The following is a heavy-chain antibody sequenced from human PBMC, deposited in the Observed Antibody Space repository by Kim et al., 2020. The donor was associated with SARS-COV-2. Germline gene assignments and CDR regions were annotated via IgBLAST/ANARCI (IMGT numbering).Heavy chain of an antibody. V-gene: IGHV1-46*01. CDR2: INPSGGST. J-gene: IGHJ4*02. CDR1: GYTFTSYY. D-gene: IGHD3-22*01. CDR3: ARDLSGNYYDSSGYIDY. Sequence: ASVKVSCKASGYTFTSYYMHWVRQAPGQGLEWMGIINPSGGSTSYAQKFQGRVTMTRDTSTSTVYMELSSLRSEDTAVYYCARDLSGNYYDSSGYIDYWGQGTLVTVSS.